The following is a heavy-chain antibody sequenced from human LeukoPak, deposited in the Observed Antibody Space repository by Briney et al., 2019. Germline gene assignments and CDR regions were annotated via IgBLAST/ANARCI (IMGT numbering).Heavy chain of an antibody. J-gene: IGHJ4*02. CDR1: GFTFSGYS. V-gene: IGHV3-21*01. Sequence: GGSLRLSCAASGFTFSGYSMNWVRQAPGKGLEWVSSISSSSSYIYYADSVKGRFTISRDNAKNSLYLQMNSLRAEDTAVYYCARWGIAAAGWNWGQGTLVTVSS. CDR3: ARWGIAAAGWN. D-gene: IGHD6-13*01. CDR2: ISSSSSYI.